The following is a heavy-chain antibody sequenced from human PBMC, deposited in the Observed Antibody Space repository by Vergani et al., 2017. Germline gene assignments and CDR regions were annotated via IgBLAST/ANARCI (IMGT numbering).Heavy chain of an antibody. Sequence: EVQLLESGGGLVQPGGSLRLSCAASGFTFSSYAMSWVRQAPGKGLEWVSAISGSGGSTYYADSVKGRFTISRDNSKNTLYLQMNSLKTEDTAVYYCTRQDSGSYSFAFDIWGQGTMVTVSS. CDR2: ISGSGGST. D-gene: IGHD1-26*01. V-gene: IGHV3-23*01. CDR3: TRQDSGSYSFAFDI. J-gene: IGHJ3*02. CDR1: GFTFSSYA.